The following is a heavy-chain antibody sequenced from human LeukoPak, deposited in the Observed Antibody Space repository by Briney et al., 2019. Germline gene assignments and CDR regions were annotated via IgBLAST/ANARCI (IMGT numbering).Heavy chain of an antibody. J-gene: IGHJ4*02. CDR1: GGSISSYY. Sequence: PSETLSLTCTVSGGSISSYYWSWIRQPPGKGLEWIGYIYYSGSTNYNPSLKSRVTISVDTSKNQFSLKLSSVTAADTAVYYCARRKYYYDSSGYTSYFDCWGQGTLVTVSS. D-gene: IGHD3-22*01. V-gene: IGHV4-59*08. CDR3: ARRKYYYDSSGYTSYFDC. CDR2: IYYSGST.